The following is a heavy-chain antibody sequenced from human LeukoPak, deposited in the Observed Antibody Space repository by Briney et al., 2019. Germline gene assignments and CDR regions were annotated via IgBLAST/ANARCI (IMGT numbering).Heavy chain of an antibody. Sequence: GESLRLSCAASGFTFSSYAMSWVRRAPGKGLEWVSGITTSGGSASYADSVKGRFTISRDNPGNTPFMEMHSLRAEDTAFYYDGRGYSVQWGQGTLVTVSS. CDR1: GFTFSSYA. D-gene: IGHD3-22*01. CDR2: ITTSGGSA. V-gene: IGHV3-23*01. CDR3: GRGYSVQ. J-gene: IGHJ4*02.